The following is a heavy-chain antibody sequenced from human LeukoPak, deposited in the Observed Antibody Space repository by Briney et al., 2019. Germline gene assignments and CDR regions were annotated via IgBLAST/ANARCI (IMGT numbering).Heavy chain of an antibody. D-gene: IGHD3-22*01. CDR1: GFTFSSYA. CDR3: AKDLNSTYNYDSSGYEDAFDI. Sequence: GGSLRLSCAASGFTFSSYAMHWVRQAPGKGLEWVAVISYDGSNKYYADSVKGRFTISRDNSKNTLYLQMNSLRAEDTAVYYCAKDLNSTYNYDSSGYEDAFDIWGQGTMVTVSS. J-gene: IGHJ3*02. CDR2: ISYDGSNK. V-gene: IGHV3-30-3*01.